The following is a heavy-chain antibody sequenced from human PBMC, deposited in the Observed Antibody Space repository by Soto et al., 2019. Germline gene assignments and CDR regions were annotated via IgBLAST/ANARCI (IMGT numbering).Heavy chain of an antibody. CDR2: ISWHSGDI. Sequence: GGSLRLSCVISGFTFADHAMHWVRQAPGKGLEWVSGISWHSGDIGYADSVKGRFTISRDNAKNSLYLQMNSLRVEDTAFYYCARSSYYYDSRGYYHPFDYWGQGTQVTVSS. V-gene: IGHV3-9*01. CDR1: GFTFADHA. D-gene: IGHD3-22*01. J-gene: IGHJ4*02. CDR3: ARSSYYYDSRGYYHPFDY.